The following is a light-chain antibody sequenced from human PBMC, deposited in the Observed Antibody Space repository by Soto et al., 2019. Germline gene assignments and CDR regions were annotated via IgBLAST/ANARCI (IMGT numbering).Light chain of an antibody. CDR3: QQYGSSTWT. Sequence: VLPQSPGTLSLSPGERATISSRASQSVRNNYLAWYQQKPGQAPRLLIYAASGRATGIPDRFSGSGSGTDFTLTISRLEPEDFAVYHCQQYGSSTWTFGQGTKVDI. J-gene: IGKJ1*01. CDR2: AAS. V-gene: IGKV3-20*01. CDR1: QSVRNNY.